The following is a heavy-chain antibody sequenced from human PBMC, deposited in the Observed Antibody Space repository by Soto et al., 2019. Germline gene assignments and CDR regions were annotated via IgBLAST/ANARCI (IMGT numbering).Heavy chain of an antibody. CDR1: GFTFSSYA. J-gene: IGHJ4*02. CDR2: ISGSGGST. V-gene: IGHV3-23*01. Sequence: PGGSLRLSCAASGFTFSSYAMSWVRQAPGKGLEWVSGISGSGGSTYYADSVKGRFTISRDNSKNTLYLQMNSLRAEDTAVYYCAKVTYYYDNSGYYGIFDYWGQGTLVTVSS. CDR3: AKVTYYYDNSGYYGIFDY. D-gene: IGHD3-22*01.